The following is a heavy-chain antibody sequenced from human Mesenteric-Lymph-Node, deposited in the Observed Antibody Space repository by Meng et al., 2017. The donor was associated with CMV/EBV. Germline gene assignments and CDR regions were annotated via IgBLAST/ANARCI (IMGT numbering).Heavy chain of an antibody. CDR2: IIPILGIA. CDR1: GYTFTNYG. Sequence: SVKVSCKASGYTFTNYGISWVRQAPGQGLEWMGRIIPILGIANYAQKFQGRVTITADKSTSTAYMELSSLRSEDTAVYYCARTAEYCSSPYCYLNYFDSWGQGALVTVSS. D-gene: IGHD2-2*01. CDR3: ARTAEYCSSPYCYLNYFDS. J-gene: IGHJ4*02. V-gene: IGHV1-69*04.